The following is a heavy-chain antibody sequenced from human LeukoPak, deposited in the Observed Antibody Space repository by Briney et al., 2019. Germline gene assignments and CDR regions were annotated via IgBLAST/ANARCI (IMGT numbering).Heavy chain of an antibody. CDR3: ARDLPPWELLTEFDY. J-gene: IGHJ4*02. Sequence: GGSLRLSCAASGFTFSSYAMSWVRQAPGKGLEWVSSISSSSSYIYYADSVKGRFTISGDNAKNSLYLQMNSLRAEDTAVYYCARDLPPWELLTEFDYWGQGTLVTVSS. D-gene: IGHD1-26*01. CDR1: GFTFSSYA. V-gene: IGHV3-21*01. CDR2: ISSSSSYI.